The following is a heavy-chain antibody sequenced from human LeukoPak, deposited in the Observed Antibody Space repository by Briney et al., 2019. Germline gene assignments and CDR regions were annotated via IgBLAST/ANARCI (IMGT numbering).Heavy chain of an antibody. CDR2: IIPILGIA. Sequence: TVKVSCKASGGTFSSYAISWVRQAPGQGLEWMGRIIPILGIANYAQKFQGRVTITADKSTSTAYMELSSLRSEDTAVYYCARVRGSGSYNYYYGMDVWGQGTTVTVSS. CDR3: ARVRGSGSYNYYYGMDV. D-gene: IGHD3-10*01. J-gene: IGHJ6*02. CDR1: GGTFSSYA. V-gene: IGHV1-69*04.